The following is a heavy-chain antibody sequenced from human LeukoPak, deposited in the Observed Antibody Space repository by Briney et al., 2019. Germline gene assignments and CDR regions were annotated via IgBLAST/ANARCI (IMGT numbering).Heavy chain of an antibody. J-gene: IGHJ6*03. CDR2: ISSSSSTI. CDR1: GFTFSSYS. D-gene: IGHD3-9*01. Sequence: GGSLRLSCAASGFTFSSYSMNWVRQAPGKGLEWVSYISSSSSTIYYADSVKGRFSISRDNDKNSLYLQMNSMRAEDTAVYYCARVLRYFDWLEGYYMDVWGKGTTVTVSS. CDR3: ARVLRYFDWLEGYYMDV. V-gene: IGHV3-48*01.